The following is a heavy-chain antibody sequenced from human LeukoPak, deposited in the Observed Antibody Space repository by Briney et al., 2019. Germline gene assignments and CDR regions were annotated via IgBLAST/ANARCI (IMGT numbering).Heavy chain of an antibody. J-gene: IGHJ4*02. D-gene: IGHD5/OR15-5a*01. CDR2: VSGGGGST. CDR3: AKDPRPYSVTGPKSFDY. Sequence: GGSLRLSCVVSGFTFSSYAMSWVRQAPGKGLEWVSAVSGGGGSTYYADSVKGRFTISRDNSKNTLYLQMNSLRVEDTAVYYCAKDPRPYSVTGPKSFDYWGQGTLVTVSS. CDR1: GFTFSSYA. V-gene: IGHV3-23*01.